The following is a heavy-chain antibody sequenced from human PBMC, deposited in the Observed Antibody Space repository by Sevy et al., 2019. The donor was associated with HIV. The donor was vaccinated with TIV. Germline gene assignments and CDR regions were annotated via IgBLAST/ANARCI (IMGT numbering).Heavy chain of an antibody. J-gene: IGHJ4*02. D-gene: IGHD3-22*01. CDR3: AITKDYYDNSGYPFDY. CDR2: FDPKDGET. V-gene: IGHV1-24*01. Sequence: ASVKVSCKVSGYTLSQLSMHWVRQAPGKGLEWMGTFDPKDGETIYAQKFQGRVTMTEDKSTDTAYMQLTSLRSEDTAVFYCAITKDYYDNSGYPFDYWGLGTLVTVSS. CDR1: GYTLSQLS.